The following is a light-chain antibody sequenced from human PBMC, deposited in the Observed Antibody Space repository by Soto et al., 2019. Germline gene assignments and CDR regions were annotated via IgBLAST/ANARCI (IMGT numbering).Light chain of an antibody. Sequence: DVVMTQSPLSLPVTLGQPASISCRSSQSLVYSDGNTYLNWFQQRPGQSPRRLIYKVSNRDSGVPDRFSGSGSGTDFALKISRVEAEDVGVYYCMQYDSWPRTFGQGTKVDIK. V-gene: IGKV2-30*01. CDR3: MQYDSWPRT. J-gene: IGKJ1*01. CDR1: QSLVYSDGNTY. CDR2: KVS.